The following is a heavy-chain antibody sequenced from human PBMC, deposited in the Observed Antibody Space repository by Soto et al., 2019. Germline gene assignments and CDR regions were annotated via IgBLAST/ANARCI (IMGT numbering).Heavy chain of an antibody. CDR2: VFPTGDT. D-gene: IGHD1-26*01. J-gene: IGHJ4*02. CDR1: GGSVSSSNW. V-gene: IGHV4-4*02. Sequence: TSETLSLTYAVSGGSVSSSNWWGWVRQPPGKGLEWIGEVFPTGDTNYNPSLKSRVTMSVDTSKNQFSLKLTSVTAADTAVYYCARREIQGPIDYWGQGTLVTVSS. CDR3: ARREIQGPIDY.